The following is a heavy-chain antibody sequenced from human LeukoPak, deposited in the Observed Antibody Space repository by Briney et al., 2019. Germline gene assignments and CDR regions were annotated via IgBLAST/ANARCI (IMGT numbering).Heavy chain of an antibody. Sequence: GASVKVSCKASGYTFTSYGISWVRQAPGQGLEGMGIINPSGGSTSYAQKFQGRVTMTRDMPTRTVYMELSSLRSEDTAVYYCAREKRIAAAALDPWGQGTLVTVSS. CDR3: AREKRIAAAALDP. CDR1: GYTFTSYG. CDR2: INPSGGST. D-gene: IGHD6-13*01. V-gene: IGHV1-46*01. J-gene: IGHJ5*02.